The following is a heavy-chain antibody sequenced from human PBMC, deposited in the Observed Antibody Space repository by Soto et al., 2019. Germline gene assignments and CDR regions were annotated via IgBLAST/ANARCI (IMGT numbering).Heavy chain of an antibody. CDR1: GSTFTSYG. V-gene: IGHV1-18*01. D-gene: IGHD3-3*01. Sequence: ASVKVSCKASGSTFTSYGISWVRQAPGQGLDWMVWISAYNGNTNYAQKLQGRVTMTTDTSTSTAYMELRSMRSDDTAVYYCARDEGGITILGVAPPYSYYGMDVWGQGTTVTVSS. J-gene: IGHJ6*02. CDR2: ISAYNGNT. CDR3: ARDEGGITILGVAPPYSYYGMDV.